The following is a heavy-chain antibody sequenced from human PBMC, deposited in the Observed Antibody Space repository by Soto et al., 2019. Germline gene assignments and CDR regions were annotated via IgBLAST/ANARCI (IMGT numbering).Heavy chain of an antibody. V-gene: IGHV1-69*13. D-gene: IGHD6-19*01. Sequence: SVKVSCKASGGTFSSYAISWVRQAPGQGLEWMGGIIPIFGTANYAQKFQGRVTITADESTSTAYMELSSLRSEDTAVYYCARSPIAVAADYYYYGMDVWGQGTTVTVSS. CDR1: GGTFSSYA. CDR3: ARSPIAVAADYYYYGMDV. J-gene: IGHJ6*02. CDR2: IIPIFGTA.